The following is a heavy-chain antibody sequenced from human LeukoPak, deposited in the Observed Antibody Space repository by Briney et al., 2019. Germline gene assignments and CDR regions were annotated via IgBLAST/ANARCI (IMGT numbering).Heavy chain of an antibody. CDR2: ISYDGSNK. Sequence: GGSLRLSCAASGFTFSSYAMHWVRQAPGKGLEWVAVISYDGSNKYYADSVKGRFTISRDNAKNSLYLQMNSLRAEDTAVYYCASGFDSRFFDKWGQGTLVTVS. D-gene: IGHD3-22*01. V-gene: IGHV3-30-3*01. J-gene: IGHJ4*02. CDR1: GFTFSSYA. CDR3: ASGFDSRFFDK.